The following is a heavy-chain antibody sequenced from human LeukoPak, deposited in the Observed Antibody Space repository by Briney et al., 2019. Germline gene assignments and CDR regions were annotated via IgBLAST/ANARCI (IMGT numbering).Heavy chain of an antibody. V-gene: IGHV3-21*01. CDR3: VRERYHGSGAPRYDY. D-gene: IGHD3-10*01. CDR2: ISSSSSFI. J-gene: IGHJ4*02. Sequence: GGSLRLTCAASGFTFSNAWMTWVRQSPGKGLELVSSISSSSSFIYYVDSLKGRSTISRDNAKNSLYLQMNGLRAEDTAVYYCVRERYHGSGAPRYDYWGQGTLVTVSS. CDR1: GFTFSNAW.